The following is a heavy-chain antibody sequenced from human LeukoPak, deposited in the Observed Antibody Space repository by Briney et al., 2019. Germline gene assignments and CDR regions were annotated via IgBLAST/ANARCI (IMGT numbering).Heavy chain of an antibody. CDR2: INHSGST. Sequence: SETLFLTCSVSGGSISSFYWSWIRQPPGKGLEWIGEINHSGSTNYNPSLKSRVTISVDTSKNQFSLKLSSVTAADTAVYYCARWEGGSYYDFDYWGQGTLVTVSS. CDR3: ARWEGGSYYDFDY. CDR1: GGSISSFY. J-gene: IGHJ4*02. V-gene: IGHV4-34*01. D-gene: IGHD1-26*01.